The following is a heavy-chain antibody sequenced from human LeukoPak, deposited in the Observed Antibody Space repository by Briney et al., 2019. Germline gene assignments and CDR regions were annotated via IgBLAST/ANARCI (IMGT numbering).Heavy chain of an antibody. D-gene: IGHD2-15*01. CDR1: GFTFTEYA. V-gene: IGHV3-23*01. J-gene: IGHJ4*02. Sequence: GGSLRLSCAASGFTFTEYAMSWVRQAPGTGLEWVSAISGIGNAIFYASSVKGRFTISRDSSKNTLSLQMSSLRAEDTAVYYCARHLATSGSYPLDYWGQGTLVTVSS. CDR2: ISGIGNAI. CDR3: ARHLATSGSYPLDY.